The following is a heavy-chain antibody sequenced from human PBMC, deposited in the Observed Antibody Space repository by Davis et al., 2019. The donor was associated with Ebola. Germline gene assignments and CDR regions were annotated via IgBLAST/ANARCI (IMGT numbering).Heavy chain of an antibody. J-gene: IGHJ4*02. CDR2: IKQDGSEK. CDR1: GFTFSSYW. Sequence: GESLKISCAASGFTFSSYWMSWVRQAPGKGLEWVANIKQDGSEKYYVDSVKGRFTISRDNAKNSLYLQMNSLRAEDTAVYYCARIGGYSYGYHPFDYRGQGTLVTVSS. V-gene: IGHV3-7*03. CDR3: ARIGGYSYGYHPFDY. D-gene: IGHD5-18*01.